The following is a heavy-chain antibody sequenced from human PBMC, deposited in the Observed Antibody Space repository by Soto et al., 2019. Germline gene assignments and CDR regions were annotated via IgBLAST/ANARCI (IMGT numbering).Heavy chain of an antibody. Sequence: QVQLQESGPGLVKPSETLSLTCTVSGGSISSYYWSWIRQPPGKGLEWIGYIYYSGSTNYNPSLKSRFTISVDTSKNQFSLKLSSVTAADTAVYYCARVRDYDSSGYYPVVAFDIWGQGTMVTVSS. D-gene: IGHD3-22*01. J-gene: IGHJ3*02. V-gene: IGHV4-59*01. CDR1: GGSISSYY. CDR2: IYYSGST. CDR3: ARVRDYDSSGYYPVVAFDI.